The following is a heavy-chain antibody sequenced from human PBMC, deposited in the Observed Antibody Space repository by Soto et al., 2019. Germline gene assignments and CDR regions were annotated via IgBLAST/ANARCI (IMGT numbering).Heavy chain of an antibody. D-gene: IGHD3-22*01. Sequence: ASVKVSCKASGYTFTSYYMRWVRQAPGQGLEWMGIINPSGGSTSYAQKFQGRVTMTRDTSTSTVYMELSSLRSEDTAVYYCASSPIYYYDSSGYGPLDYWGQGTLVTVSS. CDR3: ASSPIYYYDSSGYGPLDY. J-gene: IGHJ4*02. V-gene: IGHV1-46*01. CDR1: GYTFTSYY. CDR2: INPSGGST.